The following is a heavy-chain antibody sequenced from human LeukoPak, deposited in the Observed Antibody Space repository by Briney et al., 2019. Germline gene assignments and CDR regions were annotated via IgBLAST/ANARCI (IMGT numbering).Heavy chain of an antibody. J-gene: IGHJ5*02. V-gene: IGHV3-23*01. D-gene: IGHD3-10*01. Sequence: GGSLRLSCAASRFTFSSYDMSWVRQAPGKGLEGVSSISGSGSSTYSADSVKGRFTISRDNAKNSLYLQMNSLRAEDTALYHCARDGRLNYGSGSYYSDWFDPWGQGTLVIVSS. CDR1: RFTFSSYD. CDR3: ARDGRLNYGSGSYYSDWFDP. CDR2: ISGSGSST.